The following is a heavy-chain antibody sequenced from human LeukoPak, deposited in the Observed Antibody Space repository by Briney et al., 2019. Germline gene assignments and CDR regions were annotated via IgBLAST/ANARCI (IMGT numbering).Heavy chain of an antibody. Sequence: PGGSLRLSCAASGFTFSSYAMSWVRQAPGKGLEWVSAISGSGGSTYYADSVKGRFTISRDNSKNTLYLQMNSLRAGDTAVYYCAKGRILVASRNWFDPWGQGTLVTVSS. J-gene: IGHJ5*02. D-gene: IGHD2-8*02. CDR3: AKGRILVASRNWFDP. CDR1: GFTFSSYA. CDR2: ISGSGGST. V-gene: IGHV3-23*01.